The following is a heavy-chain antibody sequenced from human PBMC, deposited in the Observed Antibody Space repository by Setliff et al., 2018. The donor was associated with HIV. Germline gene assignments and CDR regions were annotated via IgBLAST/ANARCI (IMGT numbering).Heavy chain of an antibody. CDR3: AHSRSYSSGWYNDYYYGMDV. D-gene: IGHD6-19*01. V-gene: IGHV2-5*02. CDR2: IYWDDDK. Sequence: NPTQTLTLTCTFSGFSLSTSGAGVGWIRQPPGKALEWLALIYWDDDKRYSPSLKSRLTITKDTSKNQVVLTMTNMDPVDTATYYCAHSRSYSSGWYNDYYYGMDVWGQGTTVTVSS. CDR1: GFSLSTSGAG. J-gene: IGHJ6*02.